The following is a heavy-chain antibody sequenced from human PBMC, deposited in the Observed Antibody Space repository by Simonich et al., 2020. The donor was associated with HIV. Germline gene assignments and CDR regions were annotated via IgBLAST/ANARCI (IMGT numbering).Heavy chain of an antibody. J-gene: IGHJ5*02. V-gene: IGHV4-34*01. Sequence: QVQLQQWGAGLFKPSETLYLTYAVYVGCFIGYYWNWIRLSPGKGLELIGEINHSGVTNYYPSLKSRGSISVDTVKNQFSLNLRSVTAADTAVYYCVRREGFWFDPWGQGTLVTVSS. CDR1: VGCFIGYY. CDR3: VRREGFWFDP. CDR2: INHSGVT.